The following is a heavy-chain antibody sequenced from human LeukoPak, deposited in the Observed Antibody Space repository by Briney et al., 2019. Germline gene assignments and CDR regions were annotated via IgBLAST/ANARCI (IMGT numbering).Heavy chain of an antibody. CDR3: ARGSEWEPLYYFDY. V-gene: IGHV3-21*01. D-gene: IGHD1-26*01. J-gene: IGHJ4*02. Sequence: GGSLRLSCAASGFTVSSNYMSWVRQAPGKGLEWVALISSSSGYLYYTDSVKGRFTISRDNAKNSLYLQMNSLRAEDTAVYYCARGSEWEPLYYFDYWGQGNLVTVSS. CDR2: ISSSSGYL. CDR1: GFTVSSNY.